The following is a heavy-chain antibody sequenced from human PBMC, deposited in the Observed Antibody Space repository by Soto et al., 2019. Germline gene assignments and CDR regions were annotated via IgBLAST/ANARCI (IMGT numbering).Heavy chain of an antibody. J-gene: IGHJ4*02. CDR2: ITSSSTI. CDR3: ARGLTVAGTKASDY. Sequence: GGSLRLSFAASGFTFSTFNMHWVRQAPGKGLEWVSYITSSSTIYYADSVKGRFTISRDNANNSLYLQMNSLRDEDTAVYYCARGLTVAGTKASDYWGQGT. V-gene: IGHV3-48*02. D-gene: IGHD6-19*01. CDR1: GFTFSTFN.